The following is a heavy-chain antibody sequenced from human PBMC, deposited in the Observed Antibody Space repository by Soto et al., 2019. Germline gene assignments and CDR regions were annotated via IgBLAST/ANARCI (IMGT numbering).Heavy chain of an antibody. CDR2: VYYIGTI. CDR3: ARHRGRMVRGLTVPSHYDS. CDR1: GGSISSSSHW. J-gene: IGHJ4*02. Sequence: PSETLSLTCTVSGGSISSSSHWWGWIRQTPGKGLECIGNVYYIGTIYYNPTLRTRVRISVDTSKNQFSLRLSSVTAADTAVYFCARHRGRMVRGLTVPSHYDSWGQGTLVTVSS. V-gene: IGHV4-39*01. D-gene: IGHD3-10*01.